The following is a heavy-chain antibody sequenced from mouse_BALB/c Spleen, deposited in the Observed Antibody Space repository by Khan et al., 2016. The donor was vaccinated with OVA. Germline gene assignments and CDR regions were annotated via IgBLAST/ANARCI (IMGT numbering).Heavy chain of an antibody. CDR1: GYAFTHYL. D-gene: IGHD2-3*01. CDR3: ARGFYDGYLAWFAY. V-gene: IGHV1-54*01. J-gene: IGHJ3*01. CDR2: MNPGSGGT. Sequence: QVQLQQSGTELVRPGTSVKVSCKASGYAFTHYLIEWVKQRPGQGLEWIGVMNPGSGGTNYNEKFEGKATLTADNSSSTAYMHRSSLTSDDSAVYFCARGFYDGYLAWFAYWGQGTLVTVSA.